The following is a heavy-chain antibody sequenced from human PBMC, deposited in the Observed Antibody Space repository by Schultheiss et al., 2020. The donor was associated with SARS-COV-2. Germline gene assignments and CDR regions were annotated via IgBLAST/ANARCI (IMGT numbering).Heavy chain of an antibody. CDR1: GYTFTSYG. Sequence: ASVKVSCKASGYTFTSYGISWVRQAPGQGLEWMGWISAYNGNTNYAQKLQGRVTMTTDTSTSTAYMELRSLRSDDTAVYYCAREALRFLEWSKGGYNWFDPWGQGTLVTVSS. CDR3: AREALRFLEWSKGGYNWFDP. D-gene: IGHD3-3*01. J-gene: IGHJ5*02. CDR2: ISAYNGNT. V-gene: IGHV1-18*01.